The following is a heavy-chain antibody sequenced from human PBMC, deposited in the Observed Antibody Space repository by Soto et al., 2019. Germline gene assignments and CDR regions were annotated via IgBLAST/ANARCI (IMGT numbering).Heavy chain of an antibody. CDR3: VIGGTAAGIWHFEY. V-gene: IGHV3-74*01. CDR2: INTDWSST. CDR1: GFTFSSCA. J-gene: IGHJ4*02. Sequence: GGSLRLSCAASGFTFSSCAIGWVRQAPGKGLEWVSGINTDWSSTNYPDSGKGRFTISRENAQKTLYLQMNSLRAEDMAVYYCVIGGTAAGIWHFEYWGRGSQVTVSS. D-gene: IGHD6-13*01.